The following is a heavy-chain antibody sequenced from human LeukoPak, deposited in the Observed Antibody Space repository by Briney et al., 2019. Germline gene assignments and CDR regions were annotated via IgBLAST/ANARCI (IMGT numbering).Heavy chain of an antibody. CDR1: GYSFTSYW. J-gene: IGHJ6*03. V-gene: IGHV5-51*01. CDR3: ASSSFGSGSSGYYYNYYMDV. Sequence: GESLKISCKGSGYSFTSYWIGWVRQMPGKGLEWMGIIYPGDSDTRYSPSFQGQVTISADKSISTAYLQWSSLKASDTAMYYCASSSFGSGSSGYYYNYYMDVWGKGTTVTVSS. CDR2: IYPGDSDT. D-gene: IGHD3-22*01.